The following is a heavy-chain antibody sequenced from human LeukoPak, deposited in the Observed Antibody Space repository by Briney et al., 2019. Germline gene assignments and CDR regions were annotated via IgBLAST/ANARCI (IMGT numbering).Heavy chain of an antibody. CDR1: QYSFSDYA. V-gene: IGHV1-18*01. Sequence: ASVKVSFKASQYSFSDYAIHWVRQAPGQGLEWMGWISAYNGNTNYAQKLQGRVTMTTDTSTSTAYMELRSLRSDDTAVYYCARVRYCSSTSCPYDAFDIWGQGTMVTVSS. J-gene: IGHJ3*02. CDR3: ARVRYCSSTSCPYDAFDI. D-gene: IGHD2-2*01. CDR2: ISAYNGNT.